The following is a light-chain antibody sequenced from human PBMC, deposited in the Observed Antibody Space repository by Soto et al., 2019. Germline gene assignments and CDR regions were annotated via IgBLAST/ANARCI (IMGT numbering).Light chain of an antibody. V-gene: IGLV2-8*01. CDR1: SSDVGGYNY. J-gene: IGLJ2*01. CDR3: SSYAGINNLV. CDR2: EVS. Sequence: QSALTQPPSASGSPGQSVTISCTGTSSDVGGYNYVSWYQQHPGKAPKLMIYEVSKRPSGVPDRFSGSKSGNTASLTVSGLQAEDEADYYRSSYAGINNLVFGGGTKLTVL.